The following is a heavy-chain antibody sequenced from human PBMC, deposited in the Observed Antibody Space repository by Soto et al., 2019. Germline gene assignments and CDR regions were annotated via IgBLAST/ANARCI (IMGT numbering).Heavy chain of an antibody. CDR3: ARASIYYGMDV. J-gene: IGHJ6*02. D-gene: IGHD6-6*01. CDR1: GFTFSSYS. V-gene: IGHV3-21*01. Sequence: GGSLRLSCAASGFTFSSYSMNWVRQAPGKGLEWVSSISSSSSYIYYADSVKGRFTISRDNVKNSLYLQMNSLRAEDTAVYYCARASIYYGMDVWGQGTTVTVSS. CDR2: ISSSSSYI.